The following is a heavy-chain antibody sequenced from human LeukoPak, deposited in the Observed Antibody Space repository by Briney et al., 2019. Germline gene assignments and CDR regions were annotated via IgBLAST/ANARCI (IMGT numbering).Heavy chain of an antibody. D-gene: IGHD2-15*01. CDR1: GGSISSYY. V-gene: IGHV4-59*01. CDR3: AREGGSGYCSGGSCYFLPFDP. CDR2: IYYSGST. Sequence: SETLSLTCTVSGGSISSYYWRWIRQPPGKGLEGIGYIYYSGSTNYNPSLKSRVTISVDTSKNQYSLKLSSVTAADTAVYYCAREGGSGYCSGGSCYFLPFDPWGQGTLVTVSS. J-gene: IGHJ5*02.